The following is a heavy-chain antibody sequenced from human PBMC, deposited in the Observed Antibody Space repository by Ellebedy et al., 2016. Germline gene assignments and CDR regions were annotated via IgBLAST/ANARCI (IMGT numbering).Heavy chain of an antibody. V-gene: IGHV1-18*01. CDR3: ARDSIAAAGYDAFDI. CDR2: ISVYNGNT. CDR1: GYTFTSYG. Sequence: ASVKVSCKASGYTFTSYGISWVRQAPGQGLEWMGWISVYNGNTNYAQKLQGRVTMTTDTSTSTAYMELRSLRSDDTAVYYCARDSIAAAGYDAFDIWGQGTMVTVSS. D-gene: IGHD6-13*01. J-gene: IGHJ3*02.